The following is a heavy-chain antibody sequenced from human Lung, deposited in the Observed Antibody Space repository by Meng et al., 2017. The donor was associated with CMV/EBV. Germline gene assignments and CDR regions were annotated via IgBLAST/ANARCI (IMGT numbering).Heavy chain of an antibody. D-gene: IGHD2/OR15-2a*01. CDR1: GYTFSTYT. CDR2: ISTTTGTP. J-gene: IGHJ5*02. Sequence: QGQLVQSGSELKNPGASVKVSVKASGYTFSTYTLNWVRQAHGRGLEWMGWISTTTGTPTYTQGFTGRFVFSLDTSVSTAYLQISSLKAEDTAVYYCARGGNFDPWGQGTLSPSPQ. CDR3: ARGGNFDP. V-gene: IGHV7-4-1*02.